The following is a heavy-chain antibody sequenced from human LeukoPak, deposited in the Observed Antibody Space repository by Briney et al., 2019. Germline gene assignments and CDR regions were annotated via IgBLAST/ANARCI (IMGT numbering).Heavy chain of an antibody. Sequence: ASVKVSCKASGYGFTGYYMHWGRQAPGQGLEGMGWISPNSGDANYAQKFQGRVTTTRDTSISTAYMELSRLRSDDTAVYYCARTVEGGHDRFWPMNGMDVWGQGTTVTVSS. CDR1: GYGFTGYY. J-gene: IGHJ6*02. CDR3: ARTVEGGHDRFWPMNGMDV. V-gene: IGHV1-2*02. CDR2: ISPNSGDA. D-gene: IGHD5-12*01.